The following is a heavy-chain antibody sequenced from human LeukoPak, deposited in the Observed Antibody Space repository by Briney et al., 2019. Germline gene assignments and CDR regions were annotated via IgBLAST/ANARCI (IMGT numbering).Heavy chain of an antibody. J-gene: IGHJ2*01. CDR2: TYYIGST. Sequence: SETLSLTRTVSGGSVSSYYWSWLGQPPGQGLEWCVYTYYIGSTNYSPSLNSRVTTSVEATKNQSSLKLSSVTAADTAVYYCARERNDYYDSSGHPYWYFDLWGRGTLVTVSS. CDR3: ARERNDYYDSSGHPYWYFDL. CDR1: GGSVSSYY. D-gene: IGHD3-22*01. V-gene: IGHV4-59*02.